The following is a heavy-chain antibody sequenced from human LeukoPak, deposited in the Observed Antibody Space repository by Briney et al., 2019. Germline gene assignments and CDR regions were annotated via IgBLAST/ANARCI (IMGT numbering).Heavy chain of an antibody. CDR1: GFTFSSYG. J-gene: IGHJ4*02. Sequence: PGRSLRLSCAASGFTFSSYGMHWVRQAPGQGLEWVAVMWYDGSNKYYADSVKGRFTISRDNSKNTLYLQMNSLRAEDTAVYYCAREPHSYYDFWSGFTNRGAYFDYWGQGTLVAVSS. D-gene: IGHD3-3*01. CDR3: AREPHSYYDFWSGFTNRGAYFDY. V-gene: IGHV3-33*01. CDR2: MWYDGSNK.